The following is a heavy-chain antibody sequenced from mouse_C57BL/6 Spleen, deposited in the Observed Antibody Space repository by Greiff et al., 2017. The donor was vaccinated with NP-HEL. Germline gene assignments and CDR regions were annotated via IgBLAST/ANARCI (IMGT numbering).Heavy chain of an antibody. CDR1: GFTFTDYY. Sequence: EVQVVESGGGLVQPGGSLSLSCAASGFTFTDYYMSWVRQPPGKALEWLGFIRNKANGYTTEYSASVKGRFTISRDNSQSILYLQMNALRAEDSATYYCARYGGSSLMDYWGQGTSVTVSS. V-gene: IGHV7-3*01. CDR2: IRNKANGYTT. J-gene: IGHJ4*01. CDR3: ARYGGSSLMDY. D-gene: IGHD1-1*01.